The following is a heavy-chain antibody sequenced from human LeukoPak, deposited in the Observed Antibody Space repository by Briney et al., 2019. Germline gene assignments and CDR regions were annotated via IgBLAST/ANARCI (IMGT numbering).Heavy chain of an antibody. CDR3: AKKRGFTPFSPFDY. J-gene: IGHJ4*02. Sequence: GGSLRLSCAASGFTFSSYAMSWVRQAPGKGLKWVSAISGSGGSTYYADSVKGRFTISRDNSKNTLYLQMNSLRAEDTAVYYCAKKRGFTPFSPFDYWGQGTLVTVSS. CDR2: ISGSGGST. CDR1: GFTFSSYA. V-gene: IGHV3-23*01.